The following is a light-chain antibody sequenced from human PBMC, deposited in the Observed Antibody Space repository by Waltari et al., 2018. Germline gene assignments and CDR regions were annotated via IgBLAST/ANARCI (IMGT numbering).Light chain of an antibody. J-gene: IGKJ4*01. CDR3: QQDGGSPPLT. CDR1: QSSSSIS. CDR2: GAS. V-gene: IGKV3-20*01. Sequence: EIVLTQSPGTLSLSLGERAPPPCRASQSSSSISLAWYQQTPCQAPRLLIYGASSRATGIPDRCSGSGSATDFTITISRLDPEDFAVYYWQQDGGSPPLTFGGGTKVEIK.